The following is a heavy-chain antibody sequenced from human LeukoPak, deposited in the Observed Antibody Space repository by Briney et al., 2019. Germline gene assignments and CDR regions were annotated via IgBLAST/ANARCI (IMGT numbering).Heavy chain of an antibody. CDR3: ARVVRWPHYFDY. D-gene: IGHD2-2*01. Sequence: SETLSLTCTVSGGSISSGGYYWSWIRQRPGKGLEWIGYIYYSGSTYYNPSLKSRVTISVDTSKNQFSLKLSSVTAADTAVYYCARVVRWPHYFDYWGQGTLVTVSS. CDR1: GGSISSGGYY. CDR2: IYYSGST. V-gene: IGHV4-31*03. J-gene: IGHJ4*02.